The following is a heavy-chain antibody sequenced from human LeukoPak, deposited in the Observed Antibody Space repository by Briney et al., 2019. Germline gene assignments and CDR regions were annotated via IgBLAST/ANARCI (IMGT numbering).Heavy chain of an antibody. CDR1: GGSFSGYY. CDR3: ARGGPYYYDSSGYSVHDAFDI. CDR2: INHSGST. J-gene: IGHJ3*02. D-gene: IGHD3-22*01. V-gene: IGHV4-34*01. Sequence: PSETLSLTCAVYGGSFSGYYWSWIRQPPGKGLEWIGEINHSGSTNYNPSLKSRVTISVDTSKNQFSLKLSSVTAADTAVYYCARGGPYYYDSSGYSVHDAFDIWGQGTMVTVSS.